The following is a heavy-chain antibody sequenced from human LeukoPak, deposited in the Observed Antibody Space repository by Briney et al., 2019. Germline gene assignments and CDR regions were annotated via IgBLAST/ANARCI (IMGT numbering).Heavy chain of an antibody. CDR3: ARRHVDTTMTGEYDH. V-gene: IGHV3-7*01. D-gene: IGHD7-27*01. Sequence: GGSLRLSCAASEFTFSSYWMNWVRQAPGKGLEWVANIKQDASEKYYVDSVKGRFTISRDNAKNLLYLQMNSLRAEDTAVYYCARRHVDTTMTGEYDHWGQGTQVTVSS. CDR1: EFTFSSYW. J-gene: IGHJ4*02. CDR2: IKQDASEK.